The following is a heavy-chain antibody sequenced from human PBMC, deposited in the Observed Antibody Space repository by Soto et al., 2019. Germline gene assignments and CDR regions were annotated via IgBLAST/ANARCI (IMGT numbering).Heavy chain of an antibody. J-gene: IGHJ4*02. CDR2: INAGNGNT. CDR1: EYTFTSYV. V-gene: IGHV1-3*01. D-gene: IGHD4-4*01. CDR3: ARELQGLYYFDY. Sequence: ASVKVSCKASEYTFTSYVMHWVRQAPGQSLEWMGWINAGNGNTKYSQKFQDRVTITRDTSASTAYMDLSSLRSEDTAVYYCARELQGLYYFDYWGQGTLVTVSS.